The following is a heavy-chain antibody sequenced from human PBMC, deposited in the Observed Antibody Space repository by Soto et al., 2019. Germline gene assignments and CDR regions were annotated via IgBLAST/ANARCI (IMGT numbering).Heavy chain of an antibody. J-gene: IGHJ4*02. CDR2: INAGNGNT. CDR1: EYTFTSYV. V-gene: IGHV1-3*01. D-gene: IGHD4-4*01. CDR3: ARELQGLYYFDY. Sequence: ASVKVSCKASEYTFTSYVMHWVRQAPGQSLEWMGWINAGNGNTKYSQKFQDRVTITRDTSASTAYMDLSSLRSEDTAVYYCARELQGLYYFDYWGQGTLVTVSS.